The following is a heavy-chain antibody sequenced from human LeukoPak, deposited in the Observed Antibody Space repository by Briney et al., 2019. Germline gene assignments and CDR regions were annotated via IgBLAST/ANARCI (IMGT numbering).Heavy chain of an antibody. V-gene: IGHV3-30-3*01. CDR2: ISYDGSNK. CDR3: ARDMAQGWSGYDQPQAKYYYYGMDV. D-gene: IGHD5-12*01. Sequence: QPGGSLRLSCAASGFTFSSYAMHWVRQAPGKGLEWVAVISYDGSNKYYADSVKGRFTISRDNSKNTLYLQMNSLRAEDTAVYYCARDMAQGWSGYDQPQAKYYYYGMDVWGQGTTVTVSS. CDR1: GFTFSSYA. J-gene: IGHJ6*02.